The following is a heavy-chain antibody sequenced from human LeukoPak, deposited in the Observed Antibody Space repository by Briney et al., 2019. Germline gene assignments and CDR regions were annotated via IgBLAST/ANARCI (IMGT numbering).Heavy chain of an antibody. J-gene: IGHJ6*02. Sequence: AGGSLRLSCAASGFTVSSNYMSWVRQAPGKGLEWVAVISYDGSNKYYADSVKGRFTISRDNAKNSLYLQMNSLRAEDTAVYYCARDTRATTVTTGRGRKQNYYYYGMDVWGQGTTVTVSS. D-gene: IGHD4-4*01. CDR1: GFTVSSNY. CDR2: ISYDGSNK. V-gene: IGHV3-30-3*01. CDR3: ARDTRATTVTTGRGRKQNYYYYGMDV.